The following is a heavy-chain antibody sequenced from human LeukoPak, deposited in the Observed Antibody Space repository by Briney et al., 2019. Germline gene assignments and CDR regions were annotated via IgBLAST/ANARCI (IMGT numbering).Heavy chain of an antibody. CDR2: ISANNGNT. CDR1: GYTFTSYG. CDR3: ARATPGGLHGYSFDY. D-gene: IGHD5-24*01. Sequence: ASVKVSCKASGYTFTSYGISWVRPAPGQGLEWMGWISANNGNTNYAQKLQGRVTMTTDTSTSTAYMELRSLRSDDTAVYYCARATPGGLHGYSFDYWGQGTVVTVYS. V-gene: IGHV1-18*01. J-gene: IGHJ4*02.